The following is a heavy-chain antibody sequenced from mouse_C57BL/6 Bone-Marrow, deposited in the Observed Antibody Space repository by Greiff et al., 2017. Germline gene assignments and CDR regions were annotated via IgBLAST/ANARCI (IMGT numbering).Heavy chain of an antibody. Sequence: VQLQQSGAELVRPGASVKLSCTASGFNIKDDYMHWVKQRPEQGLEWIGWIDPENGDTEYASQFQGKATITADTSSNTAYLQLSSLTSEDTAVYYCTTVVAEVTYWGQGTTLTVSS. CDR1: GFNIKDDY. V-gene: IGHV14-4*01. CDR2: IDPENGDT. CDR3: TTVVAEVTY. D-gene: IGHD1-1*01. J-gene: IGHJ2*01.